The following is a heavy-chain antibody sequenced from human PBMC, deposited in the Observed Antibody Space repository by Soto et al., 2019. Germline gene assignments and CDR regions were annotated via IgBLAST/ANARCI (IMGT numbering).Heavy chain of an antibody. J-gene: IGHJ4*02. Sequence: GGSLRLSCAASGFTFSSYAMSWVRQAPGKGLEWVSAISGSGDSTYYADSVKGRFTISRDNSKNTLYLQMNSLRAEDTAVYYCAKTNWNYWEAPYHFAYWGQGTLVTVSS. CDR3: AKTNWNYWEAPYHFAY. D-gene: IGHD1-7*01. V-gene: IGHV3-23*01. CDR1: GFTFSSYA. CDR2: ISGSGDST.